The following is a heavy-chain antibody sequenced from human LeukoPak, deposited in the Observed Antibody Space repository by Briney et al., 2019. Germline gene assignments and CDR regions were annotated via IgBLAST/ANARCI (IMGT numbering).Heavy chain of an antibody. V-gene: IGHV3-64D*06. J-gene: IGHJ4*02. CDR2: ISSNGGST. CDR3: VKDSSSGSYFDY. D-gene: IGHD3-10*01. Sequence: GGSLRLSCSASGFTFSRYAMHWVRQAPGKGLEYVSAISSNGGSTYYADSVKGRFTISRDNSSNTLHLQMSSLRVEDTAVYYCVKDSSSGSYFDYWGQGTLVTVSS. CDR1: GFTFSRYA.